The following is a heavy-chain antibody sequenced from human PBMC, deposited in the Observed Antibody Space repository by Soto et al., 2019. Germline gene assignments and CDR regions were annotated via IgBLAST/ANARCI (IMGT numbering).Heavy chain of an antibody. V-gene: IGHV3-48*02. CDR2: ISSSSSTI. CDR1: GFTFSSYS. Sequence: EVQLVESGGGLVQPGGSLRLSCAASGFTFSSYSMNWVRQAPGKGLEWVSYISSSSSTIYYADSVKGRFTISRDNAKNSLHLQMNSLRDEDTAVYYCARVGSTRGAFDIWGQGTMVTASS. J-gene: IGHJ3*02. CDR3: ARVGSTRGAFDI. D-gene: IGHD2-2*01.